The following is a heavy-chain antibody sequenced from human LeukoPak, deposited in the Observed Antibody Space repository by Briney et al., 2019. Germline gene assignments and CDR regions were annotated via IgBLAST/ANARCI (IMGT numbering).Heavy chain of an antibody. CDR3: ARTRTGYSSGWYEDY. Sequence: PSETLSLTCTVSGYSISSGYYWGWIRPPPGKGLEWIGSIYHSGSTYYNPSLKSRVTISVDTSKNQFSLKLSSVTAADTAVYYCARTRTGYSSGWYEDYWGQGTLVTVSS. D-gene: IGHD6-19*01. CDR2: IYHSGST. V-gene: IGHV4-38-2*02. J-gene: IGHJ4*02. CDR1: GYSISSGYY.